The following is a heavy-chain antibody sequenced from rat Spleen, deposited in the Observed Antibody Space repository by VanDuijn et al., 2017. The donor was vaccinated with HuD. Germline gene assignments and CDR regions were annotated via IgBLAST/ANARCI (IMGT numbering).Heavy chain of an antibody. V-gene: IGHV5-31*01. CDR3: AVAGYGY. J-gene: IGHJ2*01. CDR2: VTHIGGTT. CDR1: GFTFNNYW. D-gene: IGHD1-7*01. Sequence: EVQLVESGGGLVQPGRSLKLSCVASGFTFNNYWMTWIRQAPGKGLEWVATVTHIGGTTYYADSVQGRFTISRDNAENTVYLQMNSLRSEDTATYYCAVAGYGYWGHGVMVTVSS.